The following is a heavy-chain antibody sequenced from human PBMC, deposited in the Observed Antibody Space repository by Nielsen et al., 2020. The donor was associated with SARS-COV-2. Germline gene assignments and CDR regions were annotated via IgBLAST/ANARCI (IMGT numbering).Heavy chain of an antibody. CDR3: ARATVNTGYEIIDF. CDR2: IIPVLEIA. D-gene: IGHD5-12*01. J-gene: IGHJ4*02. Sequence: SVKVSCKTSGYRFSSRGVFWVRQAPGQGLDWMGRIIPVLEIANYAQNFQGRVRIIADKTTSTAYMELSSLTSDDTAVYYCARATVNTGYEIIDFWGQGTLVTVSS. CDR1: GYRFSSRG. V-gene: IGHV1-69*04.